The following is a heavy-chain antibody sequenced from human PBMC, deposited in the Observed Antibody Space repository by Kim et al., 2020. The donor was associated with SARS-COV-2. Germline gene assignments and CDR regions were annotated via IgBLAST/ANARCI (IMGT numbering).Heavy chain of an antibody. Sequence: YNPSLKSRVTISVDTSKNQFSLKLSSVTAADTAVYYCAREGYSSGWHDYWGQGTLVTVSS. J-gene: IGHJ4*02. D-gene: IGHD6-19*01. CDR3: AREGYSSGWHDY. V-gene: IGHV4-30-2*04.